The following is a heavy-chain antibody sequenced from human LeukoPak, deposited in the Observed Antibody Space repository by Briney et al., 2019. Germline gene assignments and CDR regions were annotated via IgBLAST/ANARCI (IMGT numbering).Heavy chain of an antibody. Sequence: ASVKVSCKASGYTFTGYYMHWVRQAPGQGLEWMGRINPNSGGTNYAQKFQGRVTMTRDTSISTAYMELRSLRSDDTAVYYCARVCSGGSCRMAYWGQGTLVTVSS. CDR3: ARVCSGGSCRMAY. CDR1: GYTFTGYY. CDR2: INPNSGGT. D-gene: IGHD2-15*01. J-gene: IGHJ4*02. V-gene: IGHV1-2*06.